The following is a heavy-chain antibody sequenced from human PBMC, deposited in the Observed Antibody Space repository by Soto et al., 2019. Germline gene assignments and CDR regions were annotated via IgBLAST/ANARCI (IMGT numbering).Heavy chain of an antibody. J-gene: IGHJ4*02. V-gene: IGHV3-21*01. D-gene: IGHD5-18*01. CDR1: GFTFSSYS. CDR3: ARYSYGSILSLDY. CDR2: ISSSSSYI. Sequence: PGGSLRLSCAASGFTFSSYSMNWVRQAPGKGLEWVSSISSSSSYIYYADSVKGRFTISRDNAKNSLYLQMNSLRAEDTAVYYCARYSYGSILSLDYWGQGTLVTVSS.